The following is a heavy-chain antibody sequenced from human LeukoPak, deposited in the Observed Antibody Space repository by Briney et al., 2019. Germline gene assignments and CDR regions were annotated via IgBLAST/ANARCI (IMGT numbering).Heavy chain of an antibody. V-gene: IGHV1-18*01. Sequence: ASVKISCKASGYTFTSYGISWVRQVPGQGLEWMGWISAYNGNTNYAQKLQGRVTMTTDTSTSTAYMELRSLRSDDTAVYYCARKHCSSTSCYPDMDVWGKGTTVTVSS. CDR3: ARKHCSSTSCYPDMDV. J-gene: IGHJ6*03. CDR1: GYTFTSYG. D-gene: IGHD2-2*01. CDR2: ISAYNGNT.